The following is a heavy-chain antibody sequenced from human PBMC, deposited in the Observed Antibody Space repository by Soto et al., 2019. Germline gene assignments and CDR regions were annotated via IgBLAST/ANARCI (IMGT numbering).Heavy chain of an antibody. CDR2: ISSSSGFI. D-gene: IGHD3-10*01. V-gene: IGHV3-21*06. J-gene: IGHJ6*03. CDR3: ARDPGGVQNPNYYYYMDV. Sequence: GGSLRLSCAASGFTFSNYNMNWVRQAPGKGLEWVSSISSSSGFIYYADSLKGRFTISRDNAKNSLYLQMNSLRAEDTAVYYCARDPGGVQNPNYYYYMDVWGKGTTVTVSS. CDR1: GFTFSNYN.